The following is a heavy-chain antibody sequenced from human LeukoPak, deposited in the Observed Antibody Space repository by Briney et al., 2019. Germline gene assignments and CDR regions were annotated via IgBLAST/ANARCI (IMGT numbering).Heavy chain of an antibody. J-gene: IGHJ4*02. D-gene: IGHD2-21*02. CDR1: SGSISSGDYY. CDR2: ISYTGTT. CDR3: ARLGTAPFDY. Sequence: SQTLSLTCTVSSGSISSGDYYWSWIRQPPGKGLEWIGYISYTGTTYYNPSLKSRVAISEDTSKNLFSLKLNSVTAADTAVYYCARLGTAPFDYWGQGTLVTVSS. V-gene: IGHV4-30-4*08.